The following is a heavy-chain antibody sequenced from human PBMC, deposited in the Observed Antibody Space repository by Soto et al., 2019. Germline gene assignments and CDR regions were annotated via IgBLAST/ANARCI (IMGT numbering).Heavy chain of an antibody. CDR2: SYYSGST. J-gene: IGHJ3*02. V-gene: IGHV4-39*01. Sequence: PSDTVSLTLAVCGYSISSSGYYWCWILQPTGKGLEWIGSSYYSGSTYDNPSLKSRVPISLDTSQHPFPLKLSSVTPADTAVYYCARHVRSGVSLANAFDIRGPRTIVTVS. D-gene: IGHD3-3*01. CDR1: GYSISSSGYY. CDR3: ARHVRSGVSLANAFDI.